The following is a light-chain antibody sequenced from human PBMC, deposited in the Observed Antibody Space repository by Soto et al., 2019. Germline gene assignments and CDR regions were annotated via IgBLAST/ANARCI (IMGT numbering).Light chain of an antibody. Sequence: QSVLTQPPSVSGAPGQRVTISCTVSTSNIGAGYGVHWYQHLPGTAPKLLMYGDSSRPSGVPARFSCSKSGTSASLAITGLHEDDDDAYYCQPSDSSLTYVVFGGGTKLTVL. CDR3: QPSDSSLTYVV. V-gene: IGLV1-40*01. CDR1: TSNIGAGYG. CDR2: GDS. J-gene: IGLJ2*01.